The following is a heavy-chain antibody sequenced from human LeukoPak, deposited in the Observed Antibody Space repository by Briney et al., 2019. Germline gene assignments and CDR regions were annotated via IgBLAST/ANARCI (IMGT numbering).Heavy chain of an antibody. Sequence: GRSLRLSCVVSGFTFSSFDMHWVRQAPGKGLEWVAAIAYDGSNKYYADSVKGRVTISRDNSMDTLYLQMNSLRAEDTAVYYCARWSRYSSGWYELDYWGQGILVTVSS. V-gene: IGHV3-30*03. J-gene: IGHJ4*02. D-gene: IGHD6-19*01. CDR1: GFTFSSFD. CDR3: ARWSRYSSGWYELDY. CDR2: IAYDGSNK.